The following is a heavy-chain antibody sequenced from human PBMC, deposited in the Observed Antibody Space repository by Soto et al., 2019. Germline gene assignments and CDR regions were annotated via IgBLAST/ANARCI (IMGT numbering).Heavy chain of an antibody. CDR3: ARLKIPGYSSGWYGTFDY. D-gene: IGHD6-13*01. CDR1: GGSISSGGYY. CDR2: IYYSGST. J-gene: IGHJ4*02. V-gene: IGHV4-61*08. Sequence: SETLSLTCTVSGGSISSGGYYWSWIRQHPGKGLEWIGYIYYSGSTNYNPSLKSRVTISVDTSKNQFSLKLSSVTAADTAVYYCARLKIPGYSSGWYGTFDYWGQGTLVTVSS.